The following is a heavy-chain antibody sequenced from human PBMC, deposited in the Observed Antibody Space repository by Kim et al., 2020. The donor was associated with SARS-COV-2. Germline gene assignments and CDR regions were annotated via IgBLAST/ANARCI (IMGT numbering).Heavy chain of an antibody. V-gene: IGHV3-23*01. CDR1: GFSFNVHG. D-gene: IGHD6-13*01. Sequence: GGSLRLSCAVSGFSFNVHGMTWVRQIPGKGLEAIAHISASGGTTNYADSVKGRFTISRDNSRSTLDLQMNTLRVEDTAVYYCATCVAAGGMCYYGMEVWGQGTAVTVSS. CDR3: ATCVAAGGMCYYGMEV. CDR2: ISASGGTT. J-gene: IGHJ6*02.